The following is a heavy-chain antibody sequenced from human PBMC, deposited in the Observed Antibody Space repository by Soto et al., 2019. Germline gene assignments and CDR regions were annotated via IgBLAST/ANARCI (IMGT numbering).Heavy chain of an antibody. CDR3: ARDSSGRHDY. Sequence: SETLSLTCTFSVVSLRSGSYYCSWIRQPPGKGLEWIGYIYHGGATTYNASLKSRVTISVDTSKNQFFLKVNSVTAADTAVYFCARDSSGRHDYWGQGTPVTVSS. J-gene: IGHJ4*02. V-gene: IGHV4-61*01. CDR2: IYHGGAT. CDR1: VVSLRSGSYY. D-gene: IGHD3-22*01.